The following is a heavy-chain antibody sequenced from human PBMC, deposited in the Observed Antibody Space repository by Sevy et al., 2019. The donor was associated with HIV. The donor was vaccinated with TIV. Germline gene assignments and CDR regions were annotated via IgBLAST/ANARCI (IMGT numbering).Heavy chain of an antibody. Sequence: GGSLRLSCAASGFSFSNYEMNWVRQAPGKGLEWVSYITGSGSTIYYADSVKGRFTISRDNAKNSLYLQMNSLRAEDTDVYYCAREGGSYYEDPFDIWGQGTMVTVSS. J-gene: IGHJ3*02. CDR2: ITGSGSTI. CDR1: GFSFSNYE. V-gene: IGHV3-48*03. CDR3: AREGGSYYEDPFDI. D-gene: IGHD1-26*01.